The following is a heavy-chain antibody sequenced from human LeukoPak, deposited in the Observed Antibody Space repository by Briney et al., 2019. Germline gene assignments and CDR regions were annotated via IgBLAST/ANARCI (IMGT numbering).Heavy chain of an antibody. CDR3: AKAANYDILTGYYLDY. V-gene: IGHV3-23*01. J-gene: IGHJ4*02. D-gene: IGHD3-9*01. CDR2: ITGGGDTT. Sequence: GGTLRLSCAASGFTFSSYAMTWVRQAPGKGLEWVSAITGGGDTTYYADSVKGRFTISRDNSKNTLYLQMNNLRAEDTAIYYCAKAANYDILTGYYLDYWGQGTLVTVSS. CDR1: GFTFSSYA.